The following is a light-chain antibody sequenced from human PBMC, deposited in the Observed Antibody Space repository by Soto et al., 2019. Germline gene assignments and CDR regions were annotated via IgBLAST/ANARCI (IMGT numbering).Light chain of an antibody. J-gene: IGKJ1*01. CDR1: QSISNW. V-gene: IGKV1-5*03. CDR2: KAS. Sequence: DIQMTQSPSTLSASVGDRVTITCRASQSISNWLAWYQQKPGKVPKLLIYKASTLESGGPSRFSGSASGTEFTLTISSLQPDDFATYYCQRYDSFRTFGQGTTVEIK. CDR3: QRYDSFRT.